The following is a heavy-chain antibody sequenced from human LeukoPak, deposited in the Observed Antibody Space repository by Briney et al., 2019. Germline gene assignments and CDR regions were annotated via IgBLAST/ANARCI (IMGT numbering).Heavy chain of an antibody. V-gene: IGHV3-48*03. J-gene: IGHJ6*03. CDR3: ARDSAYCSSTSCYALAMYYYYYYYMDV. D-gene: IGHD2-2*01. CDR1: GSTFSSYE. CDR2: ISSSGSTI. Sequence: GSLRLSCAASGSTFSSYEMNWVRQAPGKGLEWVSYISSSGSTIYYADSVKGRFTISRDNAKNSLYLQMNSLRAEDTAVYYCARDSAYCSSTSCYALAMYYYYYYYMDVWGKGTTVTVSS.